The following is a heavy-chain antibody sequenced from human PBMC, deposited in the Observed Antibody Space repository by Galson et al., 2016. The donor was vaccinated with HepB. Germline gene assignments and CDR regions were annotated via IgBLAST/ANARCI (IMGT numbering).Heavy chain of an antibody. J-gene: IGHJ6*02. CDR1: GFTFSSYS. CDR2: ISSSSSYI. Sequence: SLRLSCAASGFTFSSYSMNWVRQAPGKGLEWVSSISSSSSYIYYADSVKGRFTISRDNAKNPLCLQMNSLRADDTAVYYCARVGLVYYYYCMDDWGQGTTVTVSS. CDR3: ARVGLVYYYYCMDD. V-gene: IGHV3-21*06.